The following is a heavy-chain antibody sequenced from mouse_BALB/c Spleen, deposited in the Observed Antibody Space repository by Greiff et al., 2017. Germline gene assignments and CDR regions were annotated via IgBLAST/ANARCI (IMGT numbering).Heavy chain of an antibody. V-gene: IGHV3-2*02. CDR3: ARGDYDGYFDV. J-gene: IGHJ1*01. CDR2: ISYSGST. Sequence: EVQRVESGPGLVKPSQSLSLTCTVTGYSITSDYVWYWIRQFPGNKLEWMGYISYSGSTSYNPSLKSRISITRDTSKNQFFLQLNSVTTEDTATYYCARGDYDGYFDVWGAGTTVTVSS. D-gene: IGHD2-4*01. CDR1: GYSITSDYV.